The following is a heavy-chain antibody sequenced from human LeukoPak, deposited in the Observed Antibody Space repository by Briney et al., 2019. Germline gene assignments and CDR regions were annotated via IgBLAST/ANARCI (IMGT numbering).Heavy chain of an antibody. J-gene: IGHJ5*02. CDR3: ARHGGRDCSSTSCYAWFAP. Sequence: SETLSLTCTVSGGSISNYYWSWIRQPPGKGLEWNGYIYYSGSTNYNPSLKSRVTISVDTSRNQFSLKLSSVTAADTAVYYCARHGGRDCSSTSCYAWFAPWGQGTLVTVSS. D-gene: IGHD2-2*01. CDR2: IYYSGST. V-gene: IGHV4-59*08. CDR1: GGSISNYY.